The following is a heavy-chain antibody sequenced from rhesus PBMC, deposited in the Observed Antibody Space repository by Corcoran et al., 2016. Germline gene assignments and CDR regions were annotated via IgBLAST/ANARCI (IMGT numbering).Heavy chain of an antibody. CDR3: ARGTAGTTVDY. D-gene: IGHD1-1*01. CDR2: TYYRSKLYN. J-gene: IGHJ4*01. V-gene: IGHV6-1*01. Sequence: VQLQEAGPGLVKPSPTLSPPVSSPGAKGSPNRATVNLIRQRLSRGLEWLGRTYYRSKLYNDYAQAVQNRISINPDTSKNQFSLQLNSVTPEDMAVYYCARGTAGTTVDYWGQGVLVTVSS. CDR1: GAKGSPNRAT.